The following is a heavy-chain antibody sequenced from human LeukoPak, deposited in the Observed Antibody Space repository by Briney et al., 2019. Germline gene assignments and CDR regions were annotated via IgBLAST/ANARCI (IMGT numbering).Heavy chain of an antibody. CDR2: ISSSGSTI. CDR1: GFTFSSYE. CDR3: ARESLWIQLSLFDY. D-gene: IGHD5-18*01. V-gene: IGHV3-48*03. J-gene: IGHJ4*02. Sequence: PGGSLRLSCAASGFTFSSYEMNWVRQAPGKGLEWVSYISSSGSTIYYADSVKGRFTIPRDNAKNSLYLQMNSLRAEDTAVYYCARESLWIQLSLFDYWGQGTLVTVSS.